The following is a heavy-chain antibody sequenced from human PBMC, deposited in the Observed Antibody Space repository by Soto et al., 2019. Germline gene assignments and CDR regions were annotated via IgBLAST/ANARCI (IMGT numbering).Heavy chain of an antibody. CDR3: ARSVAVPGAHIDY. J-gene: IGHJ4*02. Sequence: SDTLSLSSLVSGVSISGSCWIWLRPSPGKGLEWLGYVYYTGSTNYSPSLRSRVSISVDTSKNEFSLRLSSVTAADTAVYFCARSVAVPGAHIDYWGQGKQVTVS. CDR1: GVSISGSC. D-gene: IGHD6-19*01. CDR2: VYYTGST. V-gene: IGHV4-59*01.